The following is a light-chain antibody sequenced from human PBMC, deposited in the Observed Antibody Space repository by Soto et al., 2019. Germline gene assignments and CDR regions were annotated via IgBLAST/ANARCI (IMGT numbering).Light chain of an antibody. CDR3: LEDYVYPYT. CDR2: GSS. Sequence: IQMTQSPSSLSASVGDSVTITCRASQGIRTDLGWYQQRPGKAPKLLIYGSSTLQSGVPSRFSGSGSGTDFTLTISNLQPEDFATYYRLEDYVYPYTFGQGTKVDIK. CDR1: QGIRTD. V-gene: IGKV1-6*01. J-gene: IGKJ2*01.